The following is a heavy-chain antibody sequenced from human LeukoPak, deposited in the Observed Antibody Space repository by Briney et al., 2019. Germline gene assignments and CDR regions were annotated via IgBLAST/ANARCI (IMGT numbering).Heavy chain of an antibody. Sequence: GGSLRLSCVASGFTFSNYWMHWVRQPPGKGLVWVSRIYVDGHTTNYADSVKGRFTISRDNAKNTVYLEMNSPSVEDTATYYCIRDFRSADLWGQGTLVTVTS. CDR3: IRDFRSADL. J-gene: IGHJ5*02. CDR1: GFTFSNYW. CDR2: IYVDGHTT. V-gene: IGHV3-74*01.